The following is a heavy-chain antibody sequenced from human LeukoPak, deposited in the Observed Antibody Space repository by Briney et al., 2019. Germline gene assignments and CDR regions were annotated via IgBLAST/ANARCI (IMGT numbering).Heavy chain of an antibody. V-gene: IGHV4-34*01. CDR2: INHSGST. D-gene: IGHD3-3*01. CDR3: ARVVRFYAFDI. CDR1: GGSFSGYY. J-gene: IGHJ3*02. Sequence: SETLSLTCAVYGGSFSGYYWSWIRQPPGKGLEWIGEINHSGSTNYNPSLKSRVTISVDTSKNQFSLKLSSVTAADTAVYYCARVVRFYAFDIWGQGTMVTVSS.